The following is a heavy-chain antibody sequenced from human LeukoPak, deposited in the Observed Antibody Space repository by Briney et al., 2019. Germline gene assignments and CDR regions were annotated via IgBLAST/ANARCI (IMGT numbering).Heavy chain of an antibody. CDR1: GGSISSYY. CDR3: ARGDCSGGSCYST. CDR2: IYYTGST. J-gene: IGHJ5*02. V-gene: IGHV4-59*12. D-gene: IGHD2-15*01. Sequence: SETLSLTCTISGGSISSYYWSWIRQPPGKGLEWIGYIYYTGSTNHNPSLKSRVTISVDTSKNQFSLKLSSVTAADTAVYYCARGDCSGGSCYSTWGQGTLVTVSS.